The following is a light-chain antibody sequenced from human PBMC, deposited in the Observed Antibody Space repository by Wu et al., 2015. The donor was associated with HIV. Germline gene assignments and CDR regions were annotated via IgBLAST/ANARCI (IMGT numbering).Light chain of an antibody. CDR2: AAS. V-gene: IGKV1-39*01. Sequence: DIQMTQSPSSLSASVGDRVSITCRASQSISNFLNWYQLKSGKAPKLLISAASTLQSGVPSRFSGSGSGTDFTLTIRSLQPEDFATYYCQQSHTSWTFGQGTKVEMK. CDR3: QQSHTSWT. CDR1: QSISNF. J-gene: IGKJ1*01.